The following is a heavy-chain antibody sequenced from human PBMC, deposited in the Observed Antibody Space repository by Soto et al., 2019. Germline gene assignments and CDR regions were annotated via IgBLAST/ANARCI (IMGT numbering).Heavy chain of an antibody. J-gene: IGHJ5*02. Sequence: GGSLRLSCAASGFTFSSYAMSWVRQAPGKGLGWGSAISGSGDSTYYADSVKGRFTISRDNSKNTLYLQMNSLRAEDTAVYYCAKQAGYCYDSSGYYRFDPWGKGAMVT. V-gene: IGHV3-23*01. CDR3: AKQAGYCYDSSGYYRFDP. CDR2: ISGSGDST. CDR1: GFTFSSYA. D-gene: IGHD3-22*01.